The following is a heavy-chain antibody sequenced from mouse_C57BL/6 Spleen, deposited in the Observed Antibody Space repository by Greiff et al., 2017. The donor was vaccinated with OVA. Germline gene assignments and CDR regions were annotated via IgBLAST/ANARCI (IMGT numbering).Heavy chain of an antibody. CDR1: GYSITSGYY. J-gene: IGHJ1*03. D-gene: IGHD1-1*01. V-gene: IGHV3-6*01. CDR2: ISYDGSN. Sequence: EVKVEESGPGLVKPSQSLSLTCSVTGYSITSGYYWNCLRPFPGNKLEWMGYISYDGSNNYNPSLKNRISITRDTSKNQFFLKLNSVTTEDTDTYYGATQGGITTVVGRVWGTGTTVTVSS. CDR3: ATQGGITTVVGRV.